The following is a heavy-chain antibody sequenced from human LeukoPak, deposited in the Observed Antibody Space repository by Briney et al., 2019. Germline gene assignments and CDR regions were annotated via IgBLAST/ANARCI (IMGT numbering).Heavy chain of an antibody. CDR1: GFTFDDYA. J-gene: IGHJ4*02. CDR2: ISWNSGSI. D-gene: IGHD3-22*01. CDR3: AKDIYYDSSGPFDY. V-gene: IGHV3-9*01. Sequence: GGSLRLSCAASGFTFDDYAMHWVRQAPGKGLEWVSGISWNSGSIGYADSVKGRFTISRDNAKNSLYLQMNSLRAEDTALYYCAKDIYYDSSGPFDYWGQGTLVSVSS.